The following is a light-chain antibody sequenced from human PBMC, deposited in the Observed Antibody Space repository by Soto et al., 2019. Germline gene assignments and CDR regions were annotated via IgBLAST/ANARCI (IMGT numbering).Light chain of an antibody. V-gene: IGLV2-14*01. CDR3: SSYTSSSTPLYV. J-gene: IGLJ1*01. CDR1: SSDGGGYNY. Sequence: QSVLAQPASVSGSPGQSITISCTGTSSDGGGYNYVSWYQQHPGKAPKLMIYEVSNRPSGVSNRFSGSKSGNTASLTISGLQAEDEADYYCSSYTSSSTPLYVFGTGTKVTVL. CDR2: EVS.